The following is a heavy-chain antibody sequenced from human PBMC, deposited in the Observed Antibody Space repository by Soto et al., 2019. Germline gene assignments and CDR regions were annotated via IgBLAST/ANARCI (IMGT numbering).Heavy chain of an antibody. D-gene: IGHD3-9*01. J-gene: IGHJ6*02. V-gene: IGHV1-2*02. CDR1: GYTFTGYY. CDR3: ARGYFDWQTYYYYGMDV. CDR2: INPNSGGT. Sequence: ASVKVSCKASGYTFTGYYMHWVRQAPGLGLEWMGWINPNSGGTNYAQKFQGRVTMTRDTSISTAYMELSRLRSDDTAVYYCARGYFDWQTYYYYGMDVWGQGTTVTVSS.